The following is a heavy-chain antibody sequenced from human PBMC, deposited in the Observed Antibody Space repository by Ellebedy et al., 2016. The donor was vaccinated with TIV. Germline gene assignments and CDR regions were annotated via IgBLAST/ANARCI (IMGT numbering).Heavy chain of an antibody. CDR1: EFSFRTYG. J-gene: IGHJ3*01. Sequence: GGSLRLSXVASEFSFRTYGMHWIRQAPGKGLEWVAVLSYDETIEYYADSVKGRFTISRDNSRNMLFLHMDRLGSEDTALYYCVRETSIKAASYDAFDLWGQGTLVTVSS. CDR3: VRETSIKAASYDAFDL. V-gene: IGHV3-30*03. CDR2: LSYDETIE. D-gene: IGHD3-10*01.